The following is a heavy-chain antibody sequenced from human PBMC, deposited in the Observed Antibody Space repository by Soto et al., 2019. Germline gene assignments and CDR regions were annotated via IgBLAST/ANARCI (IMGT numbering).Heavy chain of an antibody. D-gene: IGHD2-8*01. J-gene: IGHJ5*02. CDR2: ISAYNGNT. CDR1: GYTFSNYA. Sequence: QVQLVQSGAEVKKPGASVKVSCKASGYTFSNYAISWVRQAPGQGLEWMGWISAYNGNTKYAQKFQGRVTMTTDTSTTTAHMELRSLRSDDTAVYYCARAGPSSTVYALILNLFDPWGQGTLVTVSS. V-gene: IGHV1-18*04. CDR3: ARAGPSSTVYALILNLFDP.